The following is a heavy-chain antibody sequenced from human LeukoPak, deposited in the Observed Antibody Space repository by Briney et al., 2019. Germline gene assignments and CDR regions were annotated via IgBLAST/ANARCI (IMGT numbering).Heavy chain of an antibody. Sequence: PGGSLRLSCAASEFTFSSYSMNWVRQAPGKGLEWVSYISGSSSAIYYADSVKGRFTISRDNAKNSLYLQMNSLRDEDTAVYYCAREEQRGFNWFDPWGQGTLVVVSS. D-gene: IGHD6-25*01. CDR2: ISGSSSAI. CDR3: AREEQRGFNWFDP. V-gene: IGHV3-48*02. CDR1: EFTFSSYS. J-gene: IGHJ5*02.